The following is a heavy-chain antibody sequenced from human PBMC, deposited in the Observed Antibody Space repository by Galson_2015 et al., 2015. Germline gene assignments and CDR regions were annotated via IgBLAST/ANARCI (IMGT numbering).Heavy chain of an antibody. J-gene: IGHJ4*02. CDR1: GFTFSRSV. CDR2: MSYDGSDE. Sequence: SLRLSCAASGFTFSRSVMHWVRQAPGKGLEWAAIMSYDGSDEFYADSVKGRFTISRDNSRNTLYLQMNSLRAEDTAVYYCVKDMVGVVVVAAKNKPDYWGQGTLVTVSS. D-gene: IGHD2-15*01. CDR3: VKDMVGVVVVAAKNKPDY. V-gene: IGHV3-30-3*01.